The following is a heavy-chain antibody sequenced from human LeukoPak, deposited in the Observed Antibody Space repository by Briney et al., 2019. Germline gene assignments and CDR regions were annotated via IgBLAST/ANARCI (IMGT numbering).Heavy chain of an antibody. J-gene: IGHJ4*02. CDR2: IYASGST. Sequence: SETLSLTCTVSGGSISSYYWSWIRQPAGKGLEWIGRIYASGSTNYNPSLKGRVTMSVDTSKNQFSLQLRSVTAADTAVYYYARGRGSSWYYFDSWGQGTLVTVSS. CDR1: GGSISSYY. D-gene: IGHD6-13*01. V-gene: IGHV4-4*07. CDR3: ARGRGSSWYYFDS.